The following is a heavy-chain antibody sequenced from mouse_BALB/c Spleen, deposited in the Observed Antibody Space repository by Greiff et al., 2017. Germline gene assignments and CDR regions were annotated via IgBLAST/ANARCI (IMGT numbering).Heavy chain of an antibody. J-gene: IGHJ3*01. CDR1: GYSITSDYA. CDR3: LRGFAY. CDR2: ISYSGST. D-gene: IGHD2-12*01. V-gene: IGHV3-2*02. Sequence: EVKLQESGPGLVKPSQSLSLTCTVTGYSITSDYAWNWIRQFPGNKLEWMGYISYSGSTSYNPSLKSRISITRDTSKNQFFLQLNSVTTEDTATYYCLRGFAYWGQGTLVTVSA.